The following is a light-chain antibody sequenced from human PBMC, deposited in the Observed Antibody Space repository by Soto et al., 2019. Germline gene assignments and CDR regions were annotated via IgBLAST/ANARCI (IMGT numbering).Light chain of an antibody. V-gene: IGKV1-6*01. CDR3: LQDYNYPLT. CDR1: QGIRND. Sequence: AIQMSQSPSSLSASIGDRVTITCRASQGIRNDLGWYQQKPGKAPKLLIYAASSLQSGVPSRFSGSGSGTDFALTISSLQPEDFATYYCLQDYNYPLTFGGGTKVDI. J-gene: IGKJ4*01. CDR2: AAS.